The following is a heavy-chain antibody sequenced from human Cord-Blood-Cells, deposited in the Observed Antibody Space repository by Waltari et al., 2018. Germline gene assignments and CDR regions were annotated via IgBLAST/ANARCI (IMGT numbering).Heavy chain of an antibody. V-gene: IGHV4-34*01. CDR1: GGSFSGYY. D-gene: IGHD7-27*01. J-gene: IGHJ6*02. CDR3: ASRPLGIKWYGMDV. CDR2: INQSGST. Sequence: QVQLQQWGAGLLKPSETLSLTCAVYGGSFSGYYWSWIRPPPGKGLEWIGEINQSGSTNYNPSLKSRVTISVDTSKNQFSLKLSSVTAADTAVYYCASRPLGIKWYGMDVWGQGTTVTVSS.